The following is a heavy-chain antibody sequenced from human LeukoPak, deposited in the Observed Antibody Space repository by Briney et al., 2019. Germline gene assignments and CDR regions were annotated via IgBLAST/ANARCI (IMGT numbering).Heavy chain of an antibody. CDR3: PREAQVHNYCQYYFDS. D-gene: IGHD1-1*01. CDR2: INPSGGP. Sequence: SETLSLTCSVADSSISSTYYWAWVRQPPGKGPEWLANINPSGGPYSTPSLRRRITISLDTPKSKFSLRWSSVTARARPIFSGPREAQVHNYCQYYFDSWGPGTLVTVSS. V-gene: IGHV4-38-2*02. CDR1: DSSISSTYY. J-gene: IGHJ4*02.